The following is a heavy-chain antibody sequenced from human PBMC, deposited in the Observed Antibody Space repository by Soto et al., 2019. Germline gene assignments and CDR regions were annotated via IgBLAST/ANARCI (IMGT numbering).Heavy chain of an antibody. Sequence: QVQLQESGPGLVKPSQTLSLTCTVSGGSISSGGYYWSWIRQHPGKGLEWIGYIYYSGSTYYNPSLKRRVTTSVDTSKNPCSLTLRSVTAADTAVYFCARGKWELPTNWFDPWGQGTLVTVSS. CDR1: GGSISSGGYY. V-gene: IGHV4-31*03. D-gene: IGHD1-26*01. CDR3: ARGKWELPTNWFDP. J-gene: IGHJ5*02. CDR2: IYYSGST.